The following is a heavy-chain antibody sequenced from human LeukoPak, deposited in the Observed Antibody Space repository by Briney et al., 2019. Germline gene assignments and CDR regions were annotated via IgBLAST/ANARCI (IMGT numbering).Heavy chain of an antibody. CDR2: ISGGGSST. CDR3: ARGPLWSGFDY. D-gene: IGHD3-3*01. Sequence: GGSLRLSCAASGFTFSSYAMSWVRQAPGKGLEWVSAISGGGSSTYYADSVKGRFIISRDNSKNTLYLQMNSPGAEDTAVYYCARGPLWSGFDYWGQGTLVTVSS. CDR1: GFTFSSYA. V-gene: IGHV3-23*01. J-gene: IGHJ4*02.